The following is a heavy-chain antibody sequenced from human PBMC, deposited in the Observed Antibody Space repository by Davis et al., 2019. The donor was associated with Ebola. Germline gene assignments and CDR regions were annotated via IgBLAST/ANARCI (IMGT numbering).Heavy chain of an antibody. Sequence: PGGSLRLSCAASGFTLTTYAMSWVRQAPGKGLEWVSAISAGGGSTYYVDSVKGRFTISRDNSKNTLYLQMSSLRAEDTAVYYCGKGVVAADYYYYGMDVWGQGTTVTVSS. CDR3: GKGVVAADYYYYGMDV. CDR1: GFTLTTYA. D-gene: IGHD2-15*01. V-gene: IGHV3-23*01. J-gene: IGHJ6*02. CDR2: ISAGGGST.